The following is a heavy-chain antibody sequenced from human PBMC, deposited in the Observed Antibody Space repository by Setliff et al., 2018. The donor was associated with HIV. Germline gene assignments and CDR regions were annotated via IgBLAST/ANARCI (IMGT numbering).Heavy chain of an antibody. Sequence: SETLSLTCAVYGGSFSGYYWSWIRQPPGKGLEWIGEINHSGSTNYNPSLKSRVTISVDTSKNQFSLKLSSLTAADTAVFYCARLTTTYYYDSSAYYHPVWGQGTLVTVSS. CDR3: ARLTTTYYYDSSAYYHPV. CDR2: INHSGST. V-gene: IGHV4-34*01. J-gene: IGHJ4*02. CDR1: GGSFSGYY. D-gene: IGHD3-22*01.